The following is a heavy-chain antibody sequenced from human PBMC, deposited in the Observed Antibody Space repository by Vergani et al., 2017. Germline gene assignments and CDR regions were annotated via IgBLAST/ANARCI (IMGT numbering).Heavy chain of an antibody. CDR3: ARHDSSSSTDVYFDY. V-gene: IGHV4-39*01. J-gene: IGHJ4*02. Sequence: QLQLQESGPGLVKPSETLSLTCTVSGGSISSSSYYWGWIRQPPGKGLGWIGSIYYSGCTYYHPSLKSRVTISVDTSQNQFSLKLRSVTAADTAVYYCARHDSSSSTDVYFDYWGQGTLVTVSS. D-gene: IGHD6-6*01. CDR1: GGSISSSSYY. CDR2: IYYSGCT.